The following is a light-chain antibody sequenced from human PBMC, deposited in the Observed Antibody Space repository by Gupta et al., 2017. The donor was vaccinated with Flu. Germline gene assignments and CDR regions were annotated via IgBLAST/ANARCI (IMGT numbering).Light chain of an antibody. CDR1: QSVPSNY. J-gene: IGKJ1*01. Sequence: TLSLSPGERATLSCRASQSVPSNYLAWYQQKPGQAPRLLIYAASSRASGIPDRFSGSGSGTDFTLTISRLEPEDFAVYYCQQYGSSPPWTFGQGTKVEIK. CDR3: QQYGSSPPWT. V-gene: IGKV3-20*01. CDR2: AAS.